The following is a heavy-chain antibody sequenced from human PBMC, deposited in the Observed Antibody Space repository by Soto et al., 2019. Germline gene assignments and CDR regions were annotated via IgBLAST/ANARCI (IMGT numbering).Heavy chain of an antibody. CDR1: GYSISSGYY. V-gene: IGHV4-38-2*02. CDR3: ARSLSRAGLSNVDIVATRFDY. D-gene: IGHD5-12*01. Sequence: SETLSLTCTVSGYSISSGYYWGWIRQPPGKGLEWIGSIYHSGSTYYNPSLKSRVTISVDTSKNQFSLKLSSVTAADTAVYYCARSLSRAGLSNVDIVATRFDYWGQGTLVTVSS. CDR2: IYHSGST. J-gene: IGHJ4*02.